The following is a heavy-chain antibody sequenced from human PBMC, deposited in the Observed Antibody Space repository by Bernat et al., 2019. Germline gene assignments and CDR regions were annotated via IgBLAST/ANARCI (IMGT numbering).Heavy chain of an antibody. CDR3: ARQGGETFDTAMANFDY. CDR1: GGSISSSSYY. CDR2: IYYSGST. V-gene: IGHV4-39*01. Sequence: QVQLQESGPGLVKPSETLSLTCTVSGGSISSSSYYWGWIRQPSGKGLEWIGSIYYSGSTYYNPSLKSRVTISVDTSKNQFSLKLSSVTAADTAVYYCARQGGETFDTAMANFDYWGQGTLVTVSS. J-gene: IGHJ4*02. D-gene: IGHD5-18*01.